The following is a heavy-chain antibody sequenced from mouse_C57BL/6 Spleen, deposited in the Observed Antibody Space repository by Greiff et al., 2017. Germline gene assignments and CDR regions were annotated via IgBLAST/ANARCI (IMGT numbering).Heavy chain of an antibody. D-gene: IGHD1-1*01. Sequence: QVQLKQSGAELVKPGASVKISCKASGYAFSSYWMNWVKQRPGKGLEWIGQIYPGDGDTNYNGKFKGKATLTADKSSSTAYMQLSSLTSEDSAVYFCARGPITTVAYYFDYWGQGTTLTVSS. CDR3: ARGPITTVAYYFDY. CDR1: GYAFSSYW. V-gene: IGHV1-80*01. CDR2: IYPGDGDT. J-gene: IGHJ2*01.